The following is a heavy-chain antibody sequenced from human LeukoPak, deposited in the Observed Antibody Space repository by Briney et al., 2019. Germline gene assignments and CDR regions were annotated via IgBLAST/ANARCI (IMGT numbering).Heavy chain of an antibody. D-gene: IGHD2-2*01. Sequence: ASVKVSCKASGYTFTSYGISWVRQAPGQGLEWKGWVSAYNTNTNYAKIFQGRVTMTTDTSTTTAYMDLRSLRSDDTAVYYCARDLTPGGAFDIWGQGTMVTVSS. CDR1: GYTFTSYG. CDR3: ARDLTPGGAFDI. CDR2: VSAYNTNT. V-gene: IGHV1-18*01. J-gene: IGHJ3*02.